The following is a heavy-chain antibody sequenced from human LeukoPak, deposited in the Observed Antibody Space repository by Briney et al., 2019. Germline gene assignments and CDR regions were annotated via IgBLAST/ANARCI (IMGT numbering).Heavy chain of an antibody. J-gene: IGHJ4*02. CDR1: GFTFSDFW. CDR2: SGGTVT. V-gene: IGHV3-74*01. Sequence: GGSLRLSCAASGFTFSDFWMHWVRQAPGKGLVWVSRSGGTVTNYADSVKGRLTISRDNAKNTLYLQMNSLRPDDTALYYCARVRTDSSGYYYEGYDYWGQGTLVTVSS. D-gene: IGHD3-22*01. CDR3: ARVRTDSSGYYYEGYDY.